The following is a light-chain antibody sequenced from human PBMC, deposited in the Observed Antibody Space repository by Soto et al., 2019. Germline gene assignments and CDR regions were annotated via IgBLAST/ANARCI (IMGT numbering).Light chain of an antibody. CDR2: GAS. CDR1: QTINSD. CDR3: QQRHMWPIT. Sequence: EVVITQSSATLSVSPGERATLSCRASQTINSDLAWYQQKPGQAPRLLIYGASTRATGIPPRFSGSGSGTDFTLTISSLEPEDSAVYYCQQRHMWPITFGQGTRLEIK. V-gene: IGKV3-11*01. J-gene: IGKJ5*01.